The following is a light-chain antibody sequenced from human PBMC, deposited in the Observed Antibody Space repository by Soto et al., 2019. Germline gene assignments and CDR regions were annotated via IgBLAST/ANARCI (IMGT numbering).Light chain of an antibody. CDR1: QTISSW. J-gene: IGKJ1*01. CDR2: KAS. V-gene: IGKV1-5*03. Sequence: DIQMSQCPSTLSGSVGDRVTITCGASQTISSWLAWYQQKPGKAPKLLIYKASTLKSGVPSRFSGSGSGTAFTLTISSLPPDDFATYYCQQYNSYPWTFGQGTKVDIK. CDR3: QQYNSYPWT.